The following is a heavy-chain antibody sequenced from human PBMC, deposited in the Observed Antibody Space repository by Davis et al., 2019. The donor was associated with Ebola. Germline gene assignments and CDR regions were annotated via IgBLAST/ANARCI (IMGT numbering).Heavy chain of an antibody. CDR1: GFTFSSYG. CDR2: ISNDGSNK. Sequence: PGGSLRLSCAASGFTFSSYGMHWVRQAPGKGLEWVAVISNDGSNKYYADSVKGRFTISRDNAKNSLYLQMNSLRAEDTAVYYCARGTGAKGYWGQGTLVTVSS. CDR3: ARGTGAKGY. J-gene: IGHJ4*02. D-gene: IGHD1-26*01. V-gene: IGHV3-30*03.